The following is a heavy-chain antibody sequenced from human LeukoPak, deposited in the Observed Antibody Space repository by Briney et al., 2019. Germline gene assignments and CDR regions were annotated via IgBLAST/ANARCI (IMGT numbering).Heavy chain of an antibody. CDR2: IYYSGST. CDR1: GGSISSSSYY. V-gene: IGHV4-39*07. D-gene: IGHD1-7*01. Sequence: SETLSLTCTVSGGSISSSSYYWGWIRQPPGKGLEWIGSIYYSGSTYYNPSLKSRVTISVDTSKNQYSLKLSSVTAADTAVYYCARANVQSDWNSPFDYWGQGTLVTVSS. J-gene: IGHJ4*02. CDR3: ARANVQSDWNSPFDY.